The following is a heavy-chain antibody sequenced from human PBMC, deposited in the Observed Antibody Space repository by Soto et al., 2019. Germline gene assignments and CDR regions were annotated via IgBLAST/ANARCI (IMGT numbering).Heavy chain of an antibody. D-gene: IGHD3-10*01. CDR1: GYNFNTYW. CDR2: FYPTDSDT. CDR3: ARGPGSYYFDY. V-gene: IGHV5-51*03. J-gene: IGHJ4*02. Sequence: GESLKISCQGSGYNFNTYWIGCERQMPGKGLEWMGIFYPTDSDTRISPSFQGQVTFSADKTVSTAYLQWSSLKASDTAIYYCARGPGSYYFDYWGQGTLVTVSS.